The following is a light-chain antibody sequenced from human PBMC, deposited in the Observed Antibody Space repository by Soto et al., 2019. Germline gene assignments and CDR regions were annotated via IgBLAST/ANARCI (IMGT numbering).Light chain of an antibody. CDR1: QSISSY. CDR3: QQSYSTPRT. Sequence: DIQMTQSPSSLSASVGDRVTITCRASQSISSYLNWYQQKPVKAPKLLIYAAYSLQSGVPSRFSGSRSGTDFTLTISSLQPEDFATYYCQQSYSTPRTFGQGTKLEIK. V-gene: IGKV1-39*01. J-gene: IGKJ2*01. CDR2: AAY.